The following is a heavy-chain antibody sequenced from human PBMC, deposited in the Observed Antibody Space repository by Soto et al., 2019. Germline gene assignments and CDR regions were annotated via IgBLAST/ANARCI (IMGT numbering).Heavy chain of an antibody. J-gene: IGHJ4*02. CDR2: ITGSGTGT. CDR3: AKNDYYGSGSYFQDC. V-gene: IGHV3-23*01. Sequence: GGSLRLSCAASGFTFSRYVMSWVRQAPGKGLEYVSSITGSGTGTFYADSVKGRFTISRDNSKNTLYLQMNSLRAEDTAVYYCAKNDYYGSGSYFQDCWGQGTLVTVSS. CDR1: GFTFSRYV. D-gene: IGHD3-10*01.